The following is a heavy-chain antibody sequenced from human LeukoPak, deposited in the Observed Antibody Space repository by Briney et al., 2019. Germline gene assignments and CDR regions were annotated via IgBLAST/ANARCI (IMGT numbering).Heavy chain of an antibody. CDR3: TKGRVATEPS. CDR2: IGGRGATT. J-gene: IGHJ4*02. V-gene: IGHV3-23*01. CDR1: GYTFSSFV. Sequence: GGSLRLSCAASGYTFSSFVMTWVRQAPGKGLEWVSTIGGRGATTYYADSVRGRSTISRDNSKSTLYLQMNSLRAEDTAVYYCTKGRVATEPSWGQGTLVTVSS. D-gene: IGHD5-12*01.